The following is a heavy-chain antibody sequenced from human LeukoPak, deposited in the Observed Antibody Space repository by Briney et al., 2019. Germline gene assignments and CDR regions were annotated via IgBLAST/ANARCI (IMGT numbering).Heavy chain of an antibody. V-gene: IGHV3-53*01. CDR2: IYSGGST. CDR3: ARVSYDILTGYYSANWFDP. Sequence: GGSLRLSCAASGFTVSSNYMSWVRQAPGKGLEWVSVIYSGGSTYYADSVKGRFTISRDNSKNTLYLQMNSLRAEDTAVYYCARVSYDILTGYYSANWFDPWGQGTLVTASS. J-gene: IGHJ5*02. CDR1: GFTVSSNY. D-gene: IGHD3-9*01.